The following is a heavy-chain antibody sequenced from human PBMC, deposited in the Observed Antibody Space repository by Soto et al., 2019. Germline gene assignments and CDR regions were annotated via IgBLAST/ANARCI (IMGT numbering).Heavy chain of an antibody. J-gene: IGHJ6*02. CDR3: AKDFKISGGHYGSLNYYYGMDV. D-gene: IGHD3-10*01. CDR1: GFTFSAFG. CDR2: ISHDGILK. Sequence: QVHLVESGGGVVQPGRSLRLSCEASGFTFSAFGMHWVRQAPGKGLEWVAIISHDGILKYYADSVKGRFTISRDTSKSALYLQMNSLRPEDTAVYYCAKDFKISGGHYGSLNYYYGMDVWGQGTTVTVSS. V-gene: IGHV3-30*18.